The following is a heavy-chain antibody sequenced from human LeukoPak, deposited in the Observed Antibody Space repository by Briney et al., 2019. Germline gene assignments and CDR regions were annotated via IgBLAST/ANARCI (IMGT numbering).Heavy chain of an antibody. CDR3: ARCTTGTGFDYFDY. Sequence: GGSLRLSCAASGFTFSSYSMNWVRQAPGKGLEWVSYISSSSSTIYYADSVKGRFTISRDNAKNSLYLQMNSLRAEDTAVYYCARCTTGTGFDYFDYWGQGTLVTVSS. CDR2: ISSSSSTI. J-gene: IGHJ4*02. D-gene: IGHD1-1*01. CDR1: GFTFSSYS. V-gene: IGHV3-48*04.